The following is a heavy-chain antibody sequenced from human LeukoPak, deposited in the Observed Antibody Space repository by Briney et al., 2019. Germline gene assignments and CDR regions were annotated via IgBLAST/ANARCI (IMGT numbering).Heavy chain of an antibody. CDR2: IWYGGSNK. Sequence: PGGSLRLSCAASGFTVSSNYMSWVRQAPGKGLEWVAVIWYGGSNKYYADSVKGRFTISRDNSKNTLYLQMNSLRAEDTAVYYCAKDIGPDKGLGSGMDVWGKGTTVTVSS. J-gene: IGHJ6*03. CDR1: GFTVSSNY. CDR3: AKDIGPDKGLGSGMDV. V-gene: IGHV3-30*02. D-gene: IGHD3-10*01.